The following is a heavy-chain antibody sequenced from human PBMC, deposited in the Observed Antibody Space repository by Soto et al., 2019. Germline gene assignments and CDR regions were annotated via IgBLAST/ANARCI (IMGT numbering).Heavy chain of an antibody. CDR2: ISYDGYSN. Sequence: GGALRLSCAASGFTFSSYAMHWVRQAPGKGLEWVAVISYDGYSNYYADSVKGRFTISRDNSRDTLYLQMNSLRAEDTSVYFCARSWDSSGYPLDYWGQGTLVTVS. D-gene: IGHD3-22*01. CDR1: GFTFSSYA. J-gene: IGHJ4*02. V-gene: IGHV3-30-3*01. CDR3: ARSWDSSGYPLDY.